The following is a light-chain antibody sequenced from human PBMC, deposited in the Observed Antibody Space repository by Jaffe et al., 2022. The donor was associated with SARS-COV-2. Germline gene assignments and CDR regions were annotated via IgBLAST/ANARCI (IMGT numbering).Light chain of an antibody. CDR2: AAS. V-gene: IGKV3-20*01. Sequence: EIVLTQSPGTLSLSPGERATLSCRASQSVNIYLAWYQQKPGQAPRLLIYAASTRPTGIPDRISGSGSGTDFTLTISKLEPEDFAVYYCQQYGDSPLTFGPGTKVDLK. CDR1: QSVNIY. CDR3: QQYGDSPLT. J-gene: IGKJ3*01.